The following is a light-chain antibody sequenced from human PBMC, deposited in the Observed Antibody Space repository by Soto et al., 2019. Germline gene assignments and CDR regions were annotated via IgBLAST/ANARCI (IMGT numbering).Light chain of an antibody. CDR1: SSDAGGYNY. CDR2: EVN. CDR3: NSYAGSSNV. V-gene: IGLV2-8*01. Sequence: QSVLTQPPSASGSPGQSVAISCTGTSSDAGGYNYVSWYQQHPGKAPKLMIYEVNKRPSGVPDRFSGSKSGNTASLTVSGLQAEDEPDYYCNSYAGSSNVFGTGTKVTVL. J-gene: IGLJ1*01.